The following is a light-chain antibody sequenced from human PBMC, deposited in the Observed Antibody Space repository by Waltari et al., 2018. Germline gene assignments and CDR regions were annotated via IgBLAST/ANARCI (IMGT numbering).Light chain of an antibody. CDR2: EVS. V-gene: IGKV2-30*02. J-gene: IGKJ3*01. CDR1: QSLVHGNGNTY. Sequence: DVVMTQSPLSLPITPGQPASISCRSSQSLVHGNGNTYLSWYQQKPGQPPRRLIYEVSNQDSGVPDRFSGSGAGTDFTLKISRVEAEDVGVYYCGQGTHLPFTFGPGTKLDIK. CDR3: GQGTHLPFT.